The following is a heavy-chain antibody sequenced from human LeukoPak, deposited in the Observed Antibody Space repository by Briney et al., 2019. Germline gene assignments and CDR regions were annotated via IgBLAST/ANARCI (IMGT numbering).Heavy chain of an antibody. D-gene: IGHD6-13*01. CDR2: ISWDGGST. J-gene: IGHJ5*02. CDR3: AKDMGTGIAAAARFDP. CDR1: GFTFDDYA. V-gene: IGHV3-43D*04. Sequence: GGSLRLSCAASGFTFDDYAMHWVRQAPGKGLEWDSLISWDGGSTYYADSVKGRFTISRDNSKNSLYLQMNSLRAEDTALYYCAKDMGTGIAAAARFDPWGQGTLVTVSS.